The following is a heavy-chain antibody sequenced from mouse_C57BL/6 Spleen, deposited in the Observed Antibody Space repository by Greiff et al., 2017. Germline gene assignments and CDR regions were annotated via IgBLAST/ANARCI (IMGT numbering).Heavy chain of an antibody. CDR2: IYPGDGDT. D-gene: IGHD1-1*01. Sequence: QVQLQQSGAELVLPGASVKLSCKASGYAFTSYWMHWVKQRPGQGLEWIGGIYPGDGDTNYNEKFKGKSTLTADKSSSTAYMQLSSLTSEDSAVYYCARGDYYYTLAYRGEGPIVT. CDR3: ARGDYYYTLAY. J-gene: IGHJ1*01. CDR1: GYAFTSYW. V-gene: IGHV1-80*01.